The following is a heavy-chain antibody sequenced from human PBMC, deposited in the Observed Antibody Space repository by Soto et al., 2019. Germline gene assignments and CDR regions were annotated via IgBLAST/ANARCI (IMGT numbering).Heavy chain of an antibody. CDR2: ISYDGSNK. J-gene: IGHJ6*03. CDR1: GFTFSSYG. Sequence: GGSLRLSCAASGFTFSSYGMHWVRQAPGKELEWVAVISYDGSNKYYADAVKGRFTISRDDSKNTLYLQMNSLRAEDTAVYYCAKDYTMVRCVIITYKYYYYMDVWGKAPTVTVSS. D-gene: IGHD3-10*01. CDR3: AKDYTMVRCVIITYKYYYYMDV. V-gene: IGHV3-30*18.